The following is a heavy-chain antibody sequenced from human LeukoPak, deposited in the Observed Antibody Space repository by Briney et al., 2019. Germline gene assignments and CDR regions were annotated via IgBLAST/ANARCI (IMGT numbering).Heavy chain of an antibody. D-gene: IGHD4-17*01. Sequence: SETLSLTCTVSGGSISSYYWSWIRQPPGKGLEGIGYIYYSGSTNYNPSLKSRVTISVDTSKNQFSLKLSSVTAADTAVYYCARFRYGDYRLDYWGQGTLVTVSS. CDR1: GGSISSYY. J-gene: IGHJ4*02. V-gene: IGHV4-59*01. CDR2: IYYSGST. CDR3: ARFRYGDYRLDY.